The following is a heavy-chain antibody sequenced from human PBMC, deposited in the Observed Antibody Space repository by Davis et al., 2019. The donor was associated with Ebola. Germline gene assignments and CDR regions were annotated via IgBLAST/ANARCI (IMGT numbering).Heavy chain of an antibody. Sequence: ASVKVSCKVYGYILTELSMHWVRHAPGKGLEWMGGFDPENGETIYAQKFQGRVTMTEDTSTDTAYMELSSLTSEATAVYYCATDPDFDYGMDVWGQGTTVTVSS. J-gene: IGHJ6*02. D-gene: IGHD3-3*01. CDR3: ATDPDFDYGMDV. CDR1: GYILTELS. CDR2: FDPENGET. V-gene: IGHV1-24*01.